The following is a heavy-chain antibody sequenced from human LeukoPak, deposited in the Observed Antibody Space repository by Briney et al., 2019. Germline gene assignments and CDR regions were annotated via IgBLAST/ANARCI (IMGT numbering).Heavy chain of an antibody. Sequence: SETLSLTCAVYGGSFSGYYWSWIRQPPGKGLEWIGEINHSGSTNYNPSLKSRVTISVDTSKNQFSLKLSSVTAADTAVYYCARRGRYYDSSGYYYTHAFDIWGQGTMVTVSS. CDR3: ARRGRYYDSSGYYYTHAFDI. D-gene: IGHD3-22*01. V-gene: IGHV4-34*01. CDR1: GGSFSGYY. CDR2: INHSGST. J-gene: IGHJ3*02.